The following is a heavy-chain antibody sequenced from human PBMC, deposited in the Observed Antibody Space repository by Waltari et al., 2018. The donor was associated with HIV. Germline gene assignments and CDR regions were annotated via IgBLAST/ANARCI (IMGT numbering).Heavy chain of an antibody. CDR1: GYTFTSYA. CDR2: INAGNGNT. D-gene: IGHD4-17*01. V-gene: IGHV1-3*01. CDR3: AREGGGYGGAFDI. Sequence: QVQLVQSGAEVKKPGASVKVSCKASGYTFTSYAMHWVRQAPGQRLEWMGWINAGNGNTKYSQKFQGRVTITRDTSASTAYMELSSLRSEDTAVYYCAREGGGYGGAFDIWGQGTMVTVSS. J-gene: IGHJ3*02.